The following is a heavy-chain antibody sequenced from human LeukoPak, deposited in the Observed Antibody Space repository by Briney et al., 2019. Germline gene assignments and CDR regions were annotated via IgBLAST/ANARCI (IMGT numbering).Heavy chain of an antibody. CDR1: GGTFSSYA. CDR3: ARGVTTVGY. Sequence: ASVKVSCKASGGTFSSYAISWVRQAPGQGLEWMGWMNPNSGNTGYAQKFQGRVTMTRNTSISTAYMELSSLRSEDTAVYYCARGVTTVGYWGQGTLVTVSS. V-gene: IGHV1-8*02. CDR2: MNPNSGNT. D-gene: IGHD4-23*01. J-gene: IGHJ4*02.